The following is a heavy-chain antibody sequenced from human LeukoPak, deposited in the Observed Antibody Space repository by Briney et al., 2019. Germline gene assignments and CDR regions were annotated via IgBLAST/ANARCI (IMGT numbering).Heavy chain of an antibody. CDR3: AREPPYCGGDCRSLSDY. J-gene: IGHJ4*02. V-gene: IGHV3-23*01. CDR2: ITGSGGTT. D-gene: IGHD2-21*02. Sequence: PGGSLRLSCAASGFTFGSYAMSWVRQAPVKGLEWVSVITGSGGTTYYADSVKGRFTISRDNSKNTLYLQMNSLRAEDTAVYYCAREPPYCGGDCRSLSDYWGQGALVTVSS. CDR1: GFTFGSYA.